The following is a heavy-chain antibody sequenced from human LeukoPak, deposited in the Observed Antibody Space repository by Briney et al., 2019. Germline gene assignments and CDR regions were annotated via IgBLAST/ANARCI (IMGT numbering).Heavy chain of an antibody. J-gene: IGHJ4*02. CDR1: GFTFGSYA. Sequence: PGGTLRLSCAASGFTFGSYAMHWVRQAPGKGLEGGAVISYDGSDKYSAASVKCRFTISRENSKNTLYLQMNSLRAAHTAVQYSAREKGDEYSSEVFDYWGQGTLGTVSS. CDR2: ISYDGSDK. V-gene: IGHV3-30*04. CDR3: AREKGDEYSSEVFDY. D-gene: IGHD6-6*01.